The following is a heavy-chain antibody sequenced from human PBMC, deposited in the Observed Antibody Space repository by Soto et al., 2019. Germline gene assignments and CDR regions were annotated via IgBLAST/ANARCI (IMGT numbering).Heavy chain of an antibody. CDR3: ARVFSVYDPTIYYYYGMDF. CDR1: GDSVSSNSAA. J-gene: IGHJ6*02. Sequence: SQTLSLTCAISGDSVSSNSAAWNWIRQSPSRGLEWLGRTYYRSKWYNDYAVSVKSRITINPDTSKNQFSLQLNSVTPEDTAVYYCARVFSVYDPTIYYYYGMDFWGQGTTVTVSS. V-gene: IGHV6-1*01. CDR2: TYYRSKWYN. D-gene: IGHD5-12*01.